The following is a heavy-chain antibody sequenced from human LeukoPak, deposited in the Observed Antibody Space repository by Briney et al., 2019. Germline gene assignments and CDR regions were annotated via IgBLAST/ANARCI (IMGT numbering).Heavy chain of an antibody. D-gene: IGHD3-22*01. V-gene: IGHV3-30*18. CDR2: ISYDGSNK. Sequence: GRSLRLSCAASGFTFSSYGMHWVRQAPGKGLEWVAVISYDGSNKYYADSVKGRFTISRDNSKNTLYLQMNSLRAEDTAVYYCAKPAGNYYDSIAGAFDIWGQGTMVTVSS. J-gene: IGHJ3*02. CDR3: AKPAGNYYDSIAGAFDI. CDR1: GFTFSSYG.